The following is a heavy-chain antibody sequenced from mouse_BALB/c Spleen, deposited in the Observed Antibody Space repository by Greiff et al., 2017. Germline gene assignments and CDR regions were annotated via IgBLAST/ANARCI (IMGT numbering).Heavy chain of an antibody. Sequence: DVQLQESGGGLVQPGGSLKLSCAASGFDFSRYWMSWVRQAPGKGLEWIGEINPDSSTINYTPSLKDKFIISRDNAKNTLYLQMSKVRSEDTALYYCARYDYDGDVYYAMDYWGQGTSVTVSS. D-gene: IGHD2-4*01. V-gene: IGHV4-1*02. CDR2: INPDSSTI. CDR1: GFDFSRYW. J-gene: IGHJ4*01. CDR3: ARYDYDGDVYYAMDY.